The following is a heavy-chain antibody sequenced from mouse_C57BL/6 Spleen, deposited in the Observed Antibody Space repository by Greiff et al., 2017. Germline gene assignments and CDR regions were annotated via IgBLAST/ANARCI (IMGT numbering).Heavy chain of an antibody. Sequence: EVKLMESGGGLVQPGGSLSLSCAASGFTFTDYYMSWVRQPPGKALEWLGFIRNKANGYTTEYSASVKGRFTISRDNSHSILYLQMNALRAEYSATYYCARLYGNYVWYFDVWGTGTTVTVSS. CDR1: GFTFTDYY. CDR3: ARLYGNYVWYFDV. V-gene: IGHV7-3*01. D-gene: IGHD2-1*01. J-gene: IGHJ1*03. CDR2: IRNKANGYTT.